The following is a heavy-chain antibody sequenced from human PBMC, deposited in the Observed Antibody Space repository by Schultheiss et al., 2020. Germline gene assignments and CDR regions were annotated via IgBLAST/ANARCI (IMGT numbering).Heavy chain of an antibody. J-gene: IGHJ6*02. D-gene: IGHD3-22*01. CDR2: INPNSGGT. Sequence: ASVKVSCKASGDTFTGYYMHWVRQAPGQGLEWMGRINPNSGGTNYAQKFQGRVTMTRDTSISTAYMELSRLRSDDTAVYYCARESGYYDSSGTTPYYGMDVWGQGTTVTVAS. CDR1: GDTFTGYY. V-gene: IGHV1-2*06. CDR3: ARESGYYDSSGTTPYYGMDV.